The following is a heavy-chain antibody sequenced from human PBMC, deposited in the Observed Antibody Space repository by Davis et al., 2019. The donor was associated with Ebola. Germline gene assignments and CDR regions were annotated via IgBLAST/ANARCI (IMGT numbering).Heavy chain of an antibody. CDR1: GGSISSYY. Sequence: MPSETLSLTCTVSGGSISSYYWSWIRQPPGKGLEWIGYIYYSGSTNYNPSLKSRVTISVDTSKNQFSLKLSSVTAADTGIYYCARHGLQWLAQHWFDPWGQGTLVTVSS. CDR3: ARHGLQWLAQHWFDP. J-gene: IGHJ5*02. V-gene: IGHV4-59*08. CDR2: IYYSGST. D-gene: IGHD6-19*01.